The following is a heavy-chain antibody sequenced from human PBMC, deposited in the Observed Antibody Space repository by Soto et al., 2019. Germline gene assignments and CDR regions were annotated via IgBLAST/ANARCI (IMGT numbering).Heavy chain of an antibody. CDR1: GFNFRYYV. Sequence: EVQLLESGGGLVQPGGSLRLSCAASGFNFRYYVMTWVRQAPGKGLEWVSSISSTGSNTFYADSERGRFTISRDSSSNTLSRQINTLSAEDTAVYFCAIDDVVSSHMLGFDCWGLGTLVTVSS. CDR3: AIDDVVSSHMLGFDC. D-gene: IGHD2-15*01. J-gene: IGHJ4*02. V-gene: IGHV3-23*01. CDR2: ISSTGSNT.